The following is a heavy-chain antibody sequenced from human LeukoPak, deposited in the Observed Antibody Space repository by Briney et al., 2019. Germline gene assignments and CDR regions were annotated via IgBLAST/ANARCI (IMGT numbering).Heavy chain of an antibody. CDR2: VHLSGRT. V-gene: IGHV4-4*02. CDR1: GGSISTTNW. J-gene: IGHJ4*02. D-gene: IGHD3-16*02. Sequence: NASETLSLTCGVSGGSISTTNWWTWVRQPPGEGLEWIGEVHLSGRTHYNPSLKSRVTISVDTSKNQFSLKLSSVTAADTAVYYCARERIVWGSYRMVLDYWGQGTLVTVSS. CDR3: ARERIVWGSYRMVLDY.